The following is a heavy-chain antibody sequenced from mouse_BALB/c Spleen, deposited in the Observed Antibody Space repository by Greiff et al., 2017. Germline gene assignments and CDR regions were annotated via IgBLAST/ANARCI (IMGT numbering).Heavy chain of an antibody. D-gene: IGHD2-4*01. CDR3: ARPYTMITTYYFDY. V-gene: IGHV5-6*02. J-gene: IGHJ2*01. CDR2: ISSGGSYT. CDR1: GFTFSSYG. Sequence: DVKLVESGGDLVKPGGSLKLSCAASGFTFSSYGMSWVRQTPDKRLEWVATISSGGSYTYYPDSVKGRFTISRDNAKNTLYLQMSSLKSEDTAMYYCARPYTMITTYYFDYWGQGTTLTVSS.